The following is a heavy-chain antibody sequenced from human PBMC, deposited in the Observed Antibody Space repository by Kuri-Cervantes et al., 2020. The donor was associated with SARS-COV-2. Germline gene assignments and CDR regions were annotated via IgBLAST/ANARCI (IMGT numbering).Heavy chain of an antibody. Sequence: SVKVSCKASGYTFSSYGISWVRQAPGQGLEWMGRLSPVLRTTHYAQKFQGRLTITADNSTTTAYMDLGSLKSDDTAVYYCAVGGEYQMLGPYLNYWGQGTLVTVSS. D-gene: IGHD3-16*01. CDR3: AVGGEYQMLGPYLNY. CDR1: GYTFSSYG. CDR2: LSPVLRTT. V-gene: IGHV1-69*04. J-gene: IGHJ4*02.